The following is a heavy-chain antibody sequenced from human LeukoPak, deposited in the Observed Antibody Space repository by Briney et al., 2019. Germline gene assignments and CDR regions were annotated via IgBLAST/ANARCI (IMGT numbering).Heavy chain of an antibody. J-gene: IGHJ3*02. D-gene: IGHD2-15*01. CDR1: GGSVSSGSYY. V-gene: IGHV4-61*01. CDR2: IYHSGST. CDR3: ARADCSGGSCYAFDI. Sequence: SETLSLTCSVSGGSVSSGSYYWSWIRQPPGKGLEWIGYIYHSGSTNYNPSLKSRVTMSVDTSKNQFSLKLSSVTAADTAVYYCARADCSGGSCYAFDIWGQGTMVTVSS.